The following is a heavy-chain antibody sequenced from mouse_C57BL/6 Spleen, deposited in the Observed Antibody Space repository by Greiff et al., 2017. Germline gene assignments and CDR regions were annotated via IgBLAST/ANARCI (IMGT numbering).Heavy chain of an antibody. CDR1: GYTFTSYG. J-gene: IGHJ3*01. CDR3: ARRGEFYGYGEGAWFAY. D-gene: IGHD2-2*01. Sequence: LQESGAELARPGASVKLSCKASGYTFTSYGISWVKQRTGQGLEWIGEIYPRSGNTYYNEKFKGKATLTADKSSSTAYMELRSLTSEDSAVYFCARRGEFYGYGEGAWFAYWGQGTLVTVSA. CDR2: IYPRSGNT. V-gene: IGHV1-81*01.